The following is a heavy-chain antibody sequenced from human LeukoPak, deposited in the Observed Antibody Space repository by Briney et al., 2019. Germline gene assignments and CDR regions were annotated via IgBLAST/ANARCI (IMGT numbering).Heavy chain of an antibody. D-gene: IGHD1-26*01. Sequence: ASVKVSCKASGYTFTSNYIHWVRQVPGQGLEWMGMVYPRDGSTSYAQKFQGRVTVTRDTSTSTVHMELSGLRSEDTAVYYCARSPGILVGATMLFDYWGQGTLVTVSS. CDR1: GYTFTSNY. CDR2: VYPRDGST. V-gene: IGHV1-46*01. CDR3: ARSPGILVGATMLFDY. J-gene: IGHJ4*02.